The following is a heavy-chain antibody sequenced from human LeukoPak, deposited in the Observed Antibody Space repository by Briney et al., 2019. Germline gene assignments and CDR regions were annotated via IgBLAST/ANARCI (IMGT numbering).Heavy chain of an antibody. CDR1: GFTFSSYA. D-gene: IGHD2-8*02. CDR2: IYSGGST. V-gene: IGHV3-53*01. Sequence: GGSLRLSCAASGFTFSSYAMNWVRQAPGKGLEWVSVIYSGGSTYYADSVKGRFTISRDNSKNTLYLQMNSLRAEDTAVYYCATYRQVLLPFESWGQGTLVTVSS. CDR3: ATYRQVLLPFES. J-gene: IGHJ4*02.